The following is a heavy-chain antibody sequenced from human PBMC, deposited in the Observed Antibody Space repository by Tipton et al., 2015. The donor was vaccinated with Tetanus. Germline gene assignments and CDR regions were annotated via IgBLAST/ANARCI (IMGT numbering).Heavy chain of an antibody. J-gene: IGHJ3*02. V-gene: IGHV1-18*01. CDR3: ARDPGGYYYDSSGFDAFDI. D-gene: IGHD3-22*01. CDR2: ISAYNGNT. Sequence: VQLVQSGAEVKKPGASVKVSCKASGYTFTSYGISWVRQAPGQGLEWMGWISAYNGNTNYAQKLQGRVTMTTDTSTSTAYMELRSLGSDDTAVYYCARDPGGYYYDSSGFDAFDIWGQGTMVTVSS. CDR1: GYTFTSYG.